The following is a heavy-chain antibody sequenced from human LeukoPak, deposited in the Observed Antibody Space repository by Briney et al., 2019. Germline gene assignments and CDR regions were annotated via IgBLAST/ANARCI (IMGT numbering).Heavy chain of an antibody. Sequence: GGSLRLSCAASGFTVSNAWMSWVRQAPGKGLEWVGRVKSKADGGTIAYAAPVKGGFSISRDDSKNTVYMQMDSLKTDDTALYYCSKFQDGMDVWGQGTTVTVSS. CDR3: SKFQDGMDV. CDR2: VKSKADGGTI. CDR1: GFTVSNAW. J-gene: IGHJ6*02. V-gene: IGHV3-15*01. D-gene: IGHD2-21*01.